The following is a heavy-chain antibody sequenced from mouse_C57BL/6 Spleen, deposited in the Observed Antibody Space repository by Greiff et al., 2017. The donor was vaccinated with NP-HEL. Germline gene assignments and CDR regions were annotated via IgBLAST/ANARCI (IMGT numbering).Heavy chain of an antibody. V-gene: IGHV5-17*01. CDR1: GFTFSDYG. CDR3: ARRDSGYYYAMDY. D-gene: IGHD1-3*01. J-gene: IGHJ4*01. Sequence: EVKLMESGGGLVKPGGSLKLSCAASGFTFSDYGMHWVRQAPEKGLEWVAYISSGSSTIYYADTVKGRFTISRDNAKNTLCLQMNSLRSEDTAMYYCARRDSGYYYAMDYWGQGTSVTVSS. CDR2: ISSGSSTI.